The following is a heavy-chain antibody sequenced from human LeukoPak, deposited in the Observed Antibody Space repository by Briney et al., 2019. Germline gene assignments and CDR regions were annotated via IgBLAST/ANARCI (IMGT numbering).Heavy chain of an antibody. CDR1: GFTFSSYS. V-gene: IGHV3-21*05. CDR3: ARGALDAATPFDS. Sequence: PGGSLRLSCAASGFTFSSYSMNWVRQAPGKGLEWVSYISSSSSYIYYADSLKGRFTISRDNAKKSVYLQMNSLRAEDTAVYYCARGALDAATPFDSWGQGTLVTVSS. D-gene: IGHD2-15*01. CDR2: ISSSSSYI. J-gene: IGHJ5*01.